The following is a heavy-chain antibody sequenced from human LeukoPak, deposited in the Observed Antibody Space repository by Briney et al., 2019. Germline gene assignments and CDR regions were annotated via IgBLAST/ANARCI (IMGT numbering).Heavy chain of an antibody. CDR2: ISYDGSNK. J-gene: IGHJ6*02. CDR1: GFTFSSYG. V-gene: IGHV3-30*18. CDR3: AKDIVVVPAAIGYYYYYGMDV. Sequence: GGSLRLSCAASGFTFSSYGIHWVRQAPGKGLEWVAVISYDGSNKYYADSVRGRFTISRDNSKNTLYLQMNSLRAEDTAAYYCAKDIVVVPAAIGYYYYYGMDVWGQGTTVTVSS. D-gene: IGHD2-2*01.